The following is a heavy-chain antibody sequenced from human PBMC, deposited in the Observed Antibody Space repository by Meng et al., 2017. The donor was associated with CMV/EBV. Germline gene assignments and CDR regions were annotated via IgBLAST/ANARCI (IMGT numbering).Heavy chain of an antibody. D-gene: IGHD3-3*01. CDR1: GFTFSDYY. J-gene: IGHJ6*02. Sequence: GGSLRLSCAASGFTFSDYYMSWIRQAPGKGLEWVSYISSSGSTIYYADSVKGRFTISRDNAKSSLYLQMNSLRAEDTAVYYCARVSRYDFWSGIYYYYGMDVWGQGTTVTVSS. V-gene: IGHV3-11*04. CDR3: ARVSRYDFWSGIYYYYGMDV. CDR2: ISSSGSTI.